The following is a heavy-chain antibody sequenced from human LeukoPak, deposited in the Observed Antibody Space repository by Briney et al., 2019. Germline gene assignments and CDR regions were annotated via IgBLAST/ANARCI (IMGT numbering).Heavy chain of an antibody. V-gene: IGHV1-2*02. CDR2: INPNSGGT. J-gene: IGHJ3*01. CDR1: GYTFTDYY. D-gene: IGHD7-27*01. Sequence: ASVKVSRKTSGYTFTDYYMHWVRQAPGQGLEYMGWINPNSGGTNYPQKFQGRVTMTRDTSISTAYMELSSLRSDDTAVYYCARLWGRFDAFDVWGQGTMVTVSS. CDR3: ARLWGRFDAFDV.